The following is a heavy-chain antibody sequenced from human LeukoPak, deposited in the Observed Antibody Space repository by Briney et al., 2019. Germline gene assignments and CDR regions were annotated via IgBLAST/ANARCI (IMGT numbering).Heavy chain of an antibody. CDR3: ASPSTVTTSDAFDI. CDR2: IYHSGST. J-gene: IGHJ3*02. V-gene: IGHV4-4*02. CDR1: GGSISSSNW. D-gene: IGHD4-17*01. Sequence: SETLSLTCAVSGGSISSSNWWSWVRQPPGKGLEWIGEIYHSGSTNYNPSLKSRVTISVDKSKNQFSLKLSSVTAADTAVYYCASPSTVTTSDAFDIWGQGTMVTVSS.